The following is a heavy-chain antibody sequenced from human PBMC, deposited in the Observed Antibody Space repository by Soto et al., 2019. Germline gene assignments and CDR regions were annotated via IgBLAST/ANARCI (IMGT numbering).Heavy chain of an antibody. V-gene: IGHV1-24*01. CDR2: FDLENGET. CDR1: GYTLTELS. Sequence: ASVKVSCKVSGYTLTELSIHWVRQAPGEGLEWMGGFDLENGETIYAQRFQGRVTMTEESSADTPYMELSSLRSEDTAVYYCARDNGQRDYYDSSLDAFDIWGQGTMVTVSS. CDR3: ARDNGQRDYYDSSLDAFDI. J-gene: IGHJ3*02. D-gene: IGHD3-22*01.